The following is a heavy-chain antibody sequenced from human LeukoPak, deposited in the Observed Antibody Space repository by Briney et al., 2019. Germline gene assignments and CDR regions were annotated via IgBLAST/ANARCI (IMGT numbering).Heavy chain of an antibody. Sequence: GGSLRLSCAASGFTFSSYSMNWVRQAPGKGLEWVSYISSSSSTIYYADSVKGRFTISRDNAKNSLYLQMNSLRAEDTAVYYCASHIVGATTDAFDIWGQGTMVTVSS. CDR2: ISSSSSTI. D-gene: IGHD1-26*01. V-gene: IGHV3-48*01. CDR1: GFTFSSYS. J-gene: IGHJ3*02. CDR3: ASHIVGATTDAFDI.